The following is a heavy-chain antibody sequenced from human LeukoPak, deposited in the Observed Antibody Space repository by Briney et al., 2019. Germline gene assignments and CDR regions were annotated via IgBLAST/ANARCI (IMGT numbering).Heavy chain of an antibody. Sequence: GASVKVSCKASGYTFTSYDINWVRQATGQGLERMGWMNPNSGNTGYAQKFQGRVTMTRNTSISTAYMELSSLRSEDTAVYYCARDVSGFGELPNWFDPWGQGTLVTVSS. CDR1: GYTFTSYD. CDR3: ARDVSGFGELPNWFDP. J-gene: IGHJ5*02. D-gene: IGHD3-10*01. CDR2: MNPNSGNT. V-gene: IGHV1-8*01.